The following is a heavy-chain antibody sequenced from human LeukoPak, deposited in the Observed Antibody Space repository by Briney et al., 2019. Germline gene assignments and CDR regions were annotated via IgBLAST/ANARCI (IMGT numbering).Heavy chain of an antibody. CDR1: GYTFTSYG. V-gene: IGHV1-18*01. Sequence: ASVKVSCKASGYTFTSYGISWVRQAPGQGLEWMGWISAYNGNTNYAQKLQGRVTMTTDTSTSTAYMELRSLRSDDTAVYYCARDRVVRGVISGGPNWFDPWGQGTLVTVSS. D-gene: IGHD3-10*01. CDR2: ISAYNGNT. J-gene: IGHJ5*02. CDR3: ARDRVVRGVISGGPNWFDP.